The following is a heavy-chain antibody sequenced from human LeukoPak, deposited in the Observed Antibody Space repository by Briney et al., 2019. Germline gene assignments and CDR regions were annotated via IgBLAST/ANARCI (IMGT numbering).Heavy chain of an antibody. CDR2: IILIFGTA. V-gene: IGHV1-69*13. Sequence: SVKVSCKXSGGTFTAYEINWVRQAPGQGLEWMGRIILIFGTAKYAQKFQGRVTITADDSTTTSYMELSSLRPDDMAVYYCARIEGAYGVLVYWGQGTLVTVSS. J-gene: IGHJ4*02. CDR3: ARIEGAYGVLVY. D-gene: IGHD5-12*01. CDR1: GGTFTAYE.